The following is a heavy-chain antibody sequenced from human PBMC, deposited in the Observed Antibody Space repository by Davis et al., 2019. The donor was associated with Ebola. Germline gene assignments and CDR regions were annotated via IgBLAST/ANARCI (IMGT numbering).Heavy chain of an antibody. CDR1: GYSFTSYW. Sequence: GESLKISCKGSGYSFTSYWIGWLRQMPGKGLGWMGIIYPGYSDTSSSPFFQGQVTISADKSISTAYLQWSSLKASDTAMYYCARLVGATYYYYYYMDVWGKGTTVTVSS. J-gene: IGHJ6*03. V-gene: IGHV5-51*01. CDR3: ARLVGATYYYYYYMDV. CDR2: IYPGYSDT. D-gene: IGHD1-26*01.